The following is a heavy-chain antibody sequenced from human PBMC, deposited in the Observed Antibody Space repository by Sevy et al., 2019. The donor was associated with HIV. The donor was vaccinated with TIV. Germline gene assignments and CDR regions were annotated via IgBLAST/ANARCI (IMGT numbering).Heavy chain of an antibody. Sequence: GGSLRLSCAASGFTFRSYDMHWVRQAPGKGPEWVAIIYYDESLKYYADSVKGPFTSSRDNSKNTLYLQMNSLRVDDTAVYYCARDLGSACYPLDYWGQGTLVTVSS. CDR3: ARDLGSACYPLDY. CDR2: IYYDESLK. D-gene: IGHD6-19*01. J-gene: IGHJ4*02. CDR1: GFTFRSYD. V-gene: IGHV3-33*01.